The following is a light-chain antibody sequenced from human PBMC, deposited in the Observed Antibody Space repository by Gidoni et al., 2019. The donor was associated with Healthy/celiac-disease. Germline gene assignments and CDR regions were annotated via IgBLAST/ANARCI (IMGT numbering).Light chain of an antibody. CDR2: DVS. CDR3: CSYAGSYTFEV. J-gene: IGLJ2*01. CDR1: SSDVGGYNY. Sequence: QSALTQPRSVSGSPGQSVTISCTGTSSDVGGYNYVSWYQQPPGKAPNLMIYDVSKRPSGVPDRFSGAKSCNTASLTISGLQAEDEADYYCCSYAGSYTFEVFGGGTKLTVL. V-gene: IGLV2-11*01.